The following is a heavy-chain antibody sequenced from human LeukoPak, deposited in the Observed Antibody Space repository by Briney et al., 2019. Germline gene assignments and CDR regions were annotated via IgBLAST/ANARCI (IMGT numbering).Heavy chain of an antibody. CDR3: ARASIAVAGTGFDY. D-gene: IGHD6-19*01. V-gene: IGHV1-8*01. Sequence: GASVKVSCKASGYTFTSYDINWVRQATGQGLEWMGWMNPNSGNTGYAQKFQGRVPMTRNTSISTAYMELSSLRSEDTAVYYCARASIAVAGTGFDYWGQGTLVTVSS. CDR1: GYTFTSYD. CDR2: MNPNSGNT. J-gene: IGHJ4*02.